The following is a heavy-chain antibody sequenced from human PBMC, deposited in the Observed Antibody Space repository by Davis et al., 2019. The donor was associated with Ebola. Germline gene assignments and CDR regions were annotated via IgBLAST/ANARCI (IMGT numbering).Heavy chain of an antibody. J-gene: IGHJ4*02. CDR1: GFTFSSYW. CDR2: IKQDGSEK. Sequence: GESLKISCAASGFTFSSYWMSWVRQAPGKGLEWVANIKQDGSEKYYVDSVKGRFTISRDNAKNSLYLQMNSLRAEDTAVYYCARSRRYKTTVTTCYFDYWGQGTLVTVSS. V-gene: IGHV3-7*01. CDR3: ARSRRYKTTVTTCYFDY. D-gene: IGHD4-17*01.